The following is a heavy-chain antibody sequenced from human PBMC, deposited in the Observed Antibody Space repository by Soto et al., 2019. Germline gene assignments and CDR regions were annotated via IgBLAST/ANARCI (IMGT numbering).Heavy chain of an antibody. CDR3: VRRHVSATGIDWFDP. D-gene: IGHD6-13*01. CDR1: GYTFTSYG. CDR2: INAANGDT. J-gene: IGHJ5*02. Sequence: GASVKVSFKASGYTFTSYGIHWVRQAPGQRLEWMGWINAANGDTKYSPKFQGRVTITRDTSASTAYMGLSSLRSEDTAVYYCVRRHVSATGIDWFDPWGQGTLVTVSS. V-gene: IGHV1-3*01.